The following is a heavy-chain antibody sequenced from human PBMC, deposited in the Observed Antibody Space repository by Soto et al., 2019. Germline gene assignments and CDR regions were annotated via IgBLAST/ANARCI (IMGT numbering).Heavy chain of an antibody. D-gene: IGHD5-18*01. CDR3: ARLRTAPYYYYGMDV. V-gene: IGHV5-51*01. J-gene: IGHJ6*02. CDR1: GYSFTSYW. CDR2: IYPGDSDT. Sequence: GESLKISCKGSGYSFTSYWIGWVRQMPGKGLEWMGIIYPGDSDTRYSPSFQGQVTISADKSISTAYLQWSSLKASDTAMYYCARLRTAPYYYYGMDVWGQGTTVTVSS.